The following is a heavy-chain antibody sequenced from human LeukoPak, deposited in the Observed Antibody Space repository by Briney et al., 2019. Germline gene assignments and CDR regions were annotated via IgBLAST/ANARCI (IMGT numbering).Heavy chain of an antibody. V-gene: IGHV1-18*01. CDR1: GYTFTSYG. Sequence: ASVKVSCKASGYTFTSYGISWVRQAPGQGLEWMGWISAYNGNTNYAQKLQGRVTMTTDTSTSTAYMELRSLRSDDTAVYYCARDLRYVWGSYRYPLHYFDHWGQGTLVTVSS. D-gene: IGHD3-16*02. CDR2: ISAYNGNT. J-gene: IGHJ4*02. CDR3: ARDLRYVWGSYRYPLHYFDH.